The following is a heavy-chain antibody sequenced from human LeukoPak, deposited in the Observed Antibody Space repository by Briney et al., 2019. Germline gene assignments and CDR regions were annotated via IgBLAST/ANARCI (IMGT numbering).Heavy chain of an antibody. V-gene: IGHV4-39*07. Sequence: KPSETLSLTCTVSGGSITSSLYYGAWIRQPPGKGLEWIGSIHYSGNTYYNPSLKSRVTISVDTSKNQFSLKLSSVTAADTAVYYCAREAGTHYFDYWGQGALVTVSS. J-gene: IGHJ4*02. CDR3: AREAGTHYFDY. CDR1: GGSITSSLYY. CDR2: IHYSGNT. D-gene: IGHD6-19*01.